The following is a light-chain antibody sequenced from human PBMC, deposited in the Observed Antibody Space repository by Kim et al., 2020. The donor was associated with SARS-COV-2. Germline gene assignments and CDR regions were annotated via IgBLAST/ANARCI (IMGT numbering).Light chain of an antibody. J-gene: IGKJ5*01. CDR2: DAS. CDR1: QSVSYK. CDR3: HQRSDWPST. Sequence: LSPRERATRSCRATQSVSYKLAWYQQKPGQAPRLVISDASNRATGIPARFTGSGSGTDFTLTISSLEPEDFAVYYCHQRSDWPSTFGQGTRLEIK. V-gene: IGKV3-11*01.